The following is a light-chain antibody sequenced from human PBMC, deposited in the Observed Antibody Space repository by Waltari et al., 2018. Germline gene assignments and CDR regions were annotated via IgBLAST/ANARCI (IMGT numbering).Light chain of an antibody. CDR1: QSVTNNY. CDR3: QQYGGSPPTT. V-gene: IGKV3-20*01. J-gene: IGKJ5*01. Sequence: EIVLTLSPATLSLSPGETATLSCRASQSVTNNYLAWYQQRPGQPPRLLISDASSRTTGIPDRFSGSGSGTDFTLAISRLEPEDFAVYYCQQYGGSPPTTFGQGTRLEI. CDR2: DAS.